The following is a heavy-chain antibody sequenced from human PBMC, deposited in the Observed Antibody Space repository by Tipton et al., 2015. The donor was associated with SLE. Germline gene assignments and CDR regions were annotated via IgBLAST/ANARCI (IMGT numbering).Heavy chain of an antibody. J-gene: IGHJ4*02. Sequence: TLSLTCTVSGGSISSSSYYWGWIRQPPGKGLEWIGYIYYSGSTNYNPSLKSRVTISVDTSKNQFSLKLSSVTAADTAVYYCARGGSVSYFDYWGQGTLVTVSS. V-gene: IGHV4-61*05. CDR1: GGSISSSSYY. D-gene: IGHD5/OR15-5a*01. CDR2: IYYSGST. CDR3: ARGGSVSYFDY.